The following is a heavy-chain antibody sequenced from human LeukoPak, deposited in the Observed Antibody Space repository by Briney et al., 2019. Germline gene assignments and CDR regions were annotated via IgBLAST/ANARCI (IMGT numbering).Heavy chain of an antibody. CDR2: INHSGST. CDR1: GGSFSGYY. V-gene: IGHV4-34*01. CDR3: ARGVEMYCSSTIFPITYYFDY. D-gene: IGHD2-2*01. Sequence: SETLSLTCAVYGGSFSGYYWSWIRQPPGKGLEWIGEINHSGSTNYNPSLKSRVTISVDTSKNQFSLKLSSVTAADTAVYYCARGVEMYCSSTIFPITYYFDYWGQGTLVTVSS. J-gene: IGHJ4*02.